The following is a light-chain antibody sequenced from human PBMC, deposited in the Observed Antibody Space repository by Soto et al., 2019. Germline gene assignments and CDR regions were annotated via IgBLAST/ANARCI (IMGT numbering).Light chain of an antibody. CDR3: QQYGSSPMFT. CDR1: QSVSSSY. CDR2: GTS. Sequence: EIVLTQSPGTLSLSPGERATLSCRASQSVSSSYLAWYQQQPGQAPRLLIYGTSGRATGIPDRFSGSGSGTDFTLTISRLEPDDFAVYYCQQYGSSPMFTFGPGTKVDIK. J-gene: IGKJ3*01. V-gene: IGKV3-20*01.